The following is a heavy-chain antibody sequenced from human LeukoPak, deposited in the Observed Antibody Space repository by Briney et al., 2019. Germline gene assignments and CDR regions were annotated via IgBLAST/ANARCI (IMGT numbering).Heavy chain of an antibody. CDR2: IYYSGST. J-gene: IGHJ4*02. Sequence: PSETLSLTCAVSGGSISSYYWSWIRQPPGKGLEWIGYIYYSGSTNYNPSLKSRVTISVDTSKNQFSLKLSSVTAADTAVYYCARRSYDSSGYYFPHFDYWGQGTLVTVSS. CDR1: GGSISSYY. CDR3: ARRSYDSSGYYFPHFDY. D-gene: IGHD3-22*01. V-gene: IGHV4-59*08.